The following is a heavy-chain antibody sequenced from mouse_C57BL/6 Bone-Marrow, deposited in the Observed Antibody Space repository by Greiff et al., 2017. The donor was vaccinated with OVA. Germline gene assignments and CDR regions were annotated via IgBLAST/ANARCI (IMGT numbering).Heavy chain of an antibody. CDR2: IYPRSGNT. J-gene: IGHJ2*01. D-gene: IGHD2-2*01. CDR3: ARRIYYGYHY. Sequence: QVQLKESGAELARPGASVKLSCKASGYTFTSYGISWVKQRTGQGLEWIGEIYPRSGNTYYNEKFKGKATLTADKSSSTAYMELRSLTSEDSAVYFCARRIYYGYHYWGQGTTLTVSS. CDR1: GYTFTSYG. V-gene: IGHV1-81*01.